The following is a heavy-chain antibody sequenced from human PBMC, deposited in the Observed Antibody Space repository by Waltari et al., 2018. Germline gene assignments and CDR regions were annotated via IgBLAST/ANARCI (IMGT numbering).Heavy chain of an antibody. CDR3: ARCDYRQVGYGMDV. CDR1: GFALSSYE. V-gene: IGHV3-48*03. Sequence: DVQLVESGGDLVQPGGSMRLSCSASGFALSSYEMKWVRQAPGKGLEWHAYVRGSGSPIHHSDSVKGRFTISRDSANNSLYLQMNSLTVADMAVYFCARCDYRQVGYGMDVWGQGTTVTVSS. J-gene: IGHJ6*02. CDR2: VRGSGSPI. D-gene: IGHD4-4*01.